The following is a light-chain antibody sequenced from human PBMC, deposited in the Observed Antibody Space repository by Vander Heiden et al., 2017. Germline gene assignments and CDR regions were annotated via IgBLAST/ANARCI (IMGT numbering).Light chain of an antibody. V-gene: IGKV3-20*01. CDR2: GAS. CDR3: QQYGSSPRT. J-gene: IGKJ1*01. CDR1: QSVSSSY. Sequence: EIVFTGPPGTVSLSPGERATLSCRASQSVSSSYLAWYQQKPGQAPRLPIYGASSRATGIPDRFSGSGSGTDFTLTISRLEPEDFAVYYCQQYGSSPRTFGQGTKVEIK.